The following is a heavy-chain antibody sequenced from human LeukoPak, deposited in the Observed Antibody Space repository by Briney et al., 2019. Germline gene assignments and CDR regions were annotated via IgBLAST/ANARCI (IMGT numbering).Heavy chain of an antibody. D-gene: IGHD3-3*01. Sequence: PSETLSLTCTVSGGSISSYYWSWIRQPPGKGLEWIGYIYYSGSTNYNPSLKSRVTISVDTSKNQFSLKLSSVTAADTAVYYCARGFNDFWSGYSDLFDYWGQGTLVTVSS. CDR3: ARGFNDFWSGYSDLFDY. J-gene: IGHJ4*02. CDR1: GGSISSYY. CDR2: IYYSGST. V-gene: IGHV4-59*01.